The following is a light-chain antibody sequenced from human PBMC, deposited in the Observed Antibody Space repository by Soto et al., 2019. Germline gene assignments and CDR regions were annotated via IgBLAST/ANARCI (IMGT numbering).Light chain of an antibody. CDR1: SSDVGGYNY. CDR2: EVY. J-gene: IGLJ2*01. CDR3: NAYAGSSTWV. V-gene: IGLV2-8*01. Sequence: QSVPTQPPSASGSPGQSVTFSCTGTSSDVGGYNYVSWYQQYPGKAPKLMIYEVYKRHSGVPDRFSGSKSGNTASLTVSGLQPEDEADYYCNAYAGSSTWVFGGGTKVTVL.